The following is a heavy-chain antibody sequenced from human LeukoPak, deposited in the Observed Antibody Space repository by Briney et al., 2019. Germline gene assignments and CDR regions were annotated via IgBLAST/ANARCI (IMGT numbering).Heavy chain of an antibody. CDR3: ARGVSCSSTSCYGDY. CDR2: IYPGDSDT. CDR1: GYSFTSYW. J-gene: IGHJ4*02. V-gene: IGHV5-51*01. D-gene: IGHD2-2*01. Sequence: GESLKISCKGSGYSFTSYWIGWVRQMPGTGLEWMGIIYPGDSDTRYSPSFQGQVTISADKSISTAYLQWSSLKASDTAMYYCARGVSCSSTSCYGDYWGQGALVTVSS.